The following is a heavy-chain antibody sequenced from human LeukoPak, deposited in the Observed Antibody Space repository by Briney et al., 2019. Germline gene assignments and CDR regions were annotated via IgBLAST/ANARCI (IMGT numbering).Heavy chain of an antibody. V-gene: IGHV5-51*01. D-gene: IGHD6-6*01. CDR3: ARRSSSYSLDY. CDR1: GYRFTNYW. CDR2: IYPADSGT. Sequence: GESLKISCEASGYRFTNYWIGWVRQMPGEGLEWVGIIYPADSGTRYSPSFQGQVTISVDKSISVAYLQWSSLKASDTAMYYCARRSSSYSLDYWGQGTLVTVSS. J-gene: IGHJ4*02.